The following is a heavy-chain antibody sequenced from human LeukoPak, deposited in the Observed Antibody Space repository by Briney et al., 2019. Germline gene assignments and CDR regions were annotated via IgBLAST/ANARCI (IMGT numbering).Heavy chain of an antibody. CDR1: GFTFSSYS. Sequence: PGGSLRLSCAASGFTFSSYSMNWVRQAPGKGLEWVSYISSSSSTIYYADSVKGRFTISRDNAKNSLYLQMNSLRAEDTAVYYCASAPIWPTFLYYYYYYMDVWGKGTTVTVSS. CDR2: ISSSSSTI. V-gene: IGHV3-48*01. D-gene: IGHD2-21*01. CDR3: ASAPIWPTFLYYYYYYMDV. J-gene: IGHJ6*03.